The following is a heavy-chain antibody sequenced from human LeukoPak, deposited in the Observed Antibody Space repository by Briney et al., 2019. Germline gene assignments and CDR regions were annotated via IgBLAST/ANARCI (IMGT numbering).Heavy chain of an antibody. CDR2: INPSGGST. CDR1: GYTFTSYY. D-gene: IGHD2/OR15-2a*01. CDR3: ARVFYANLVAPSYGMDV. J-gene: IGHJ6*02. Sequence: ASVKVSCKASGYTFTSYYMHWVRQAPGQGLEWMGIINPSGGSTSYAQKFQGRVTMTRDTSTSTVYMELSSLRSEDTAMYYCARVFYANLVAPSYGMDVWGQGTTVPVSS. V-gene: IGHV1-46*01.